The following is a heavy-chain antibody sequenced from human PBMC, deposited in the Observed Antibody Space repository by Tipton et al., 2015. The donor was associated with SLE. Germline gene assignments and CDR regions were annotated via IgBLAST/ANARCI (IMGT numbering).Heavy chain of an antibody. CDR3: ARGGTGPYWYFDR. D-gene: IGHD2-8*02. CDR1: GFTFSSYA. Sequence: SLRLSCAASGFTFSSYAMSWVRQAPGKGLEWVSVIYSGGSSTYYADSVKGRFTISRDNSKNTLYLQMNSLRAEDTAVYYCARGGTGPYWYFDRWGRGTLVTVSS. CDR2: IYSGGSST. V-gene: IGHV3-23*03. J-gene: IGHJ2*01.